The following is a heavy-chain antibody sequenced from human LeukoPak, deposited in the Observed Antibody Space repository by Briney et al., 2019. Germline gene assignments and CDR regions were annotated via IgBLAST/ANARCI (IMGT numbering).Heavy chain of an antibody. V-gene: IGHV3-21*01. J-gene: IGHJ3*02. D-gene: IGHD4-23*01. CDR2: ISSSSSYI. CDR3: AGDYEGNLAFDI. Sequence: GGSLRLSCAASGFTFSSYSMNWVRQAPGKGLEWVSSISSSSSYIYYAVSVKGRFTISRDNAKNSLYLQMNSLRAEDTAVYYCAGDYEGNLAFDIWGQGTMVTVSS. CDR1: GFTFSSYS.